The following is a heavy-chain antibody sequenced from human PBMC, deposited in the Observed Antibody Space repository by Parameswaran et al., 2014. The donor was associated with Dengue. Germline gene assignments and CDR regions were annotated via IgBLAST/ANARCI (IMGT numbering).Heavy chain of an antibody. J-gene: IGHJ6*02. Sequence: WVRQAPGQGLEWMGWISAYNGNTNYAQKLQGRVTMTTDTSTSTAYMELRSLRSDDTAVYYCARSIAAQHYYGMDVWGQGTTGTVSS. CDR3: ARSIAAQHYYGMDV. V-gene: IGHV1-18*01. CDR2: ISAYNGNT. D-gene: IGHD6-6*01.